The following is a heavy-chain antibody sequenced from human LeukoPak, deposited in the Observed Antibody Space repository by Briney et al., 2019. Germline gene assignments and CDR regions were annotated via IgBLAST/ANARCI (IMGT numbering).Heavy chain of an antibody. J-gene: IGHJ6*02. CDR1: GGSFIGYY. D-gene: IGHD5-18*01. Sequence: SDTLSLTCAVYGGSFIGYYWSWIRQPPGKGLEWIGEINHSGSTNYNPSLKSRVTISVDTSKNQFSLKLSSVTAADTAVYYCARFRDDTASGMDVWGQGTTVTVSS. V-gene: IGHV4-34*01. CDR3: ARFRDDTASGMDV. CDR2: INHSGST.